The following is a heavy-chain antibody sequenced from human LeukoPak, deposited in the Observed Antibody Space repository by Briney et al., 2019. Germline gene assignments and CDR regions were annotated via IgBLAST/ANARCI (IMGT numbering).Heavy chain of an antibody. CDR1: GYSISSGYY. J-gene: IGHJ6*03. D-gene: IGHD3-3*01. CDR2: IYHSGST. CDR3: ARGNYDFSAMDA. Sequence: SETLSLTCTVSGYSISSGYYWGWIRQPPGKGLEWIGSIYHSGSTYYNPSLKSRVTISVDTSKNQFSLKLSSVTAADTAVYYCARGNYDFSAMDAWGKGTTVTVSS. V-gene: IGHV4-38-2*02.